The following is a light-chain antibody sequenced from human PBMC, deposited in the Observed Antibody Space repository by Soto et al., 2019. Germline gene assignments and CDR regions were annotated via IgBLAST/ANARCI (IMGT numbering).Light chain of an antibody. CDR1: QSVSSN. Sequence: EIVMTQSPATLSVSPGERATLSCRASQSVSSNLSWYQQKPGQAPRLIIRGASTRATGIAAVFSGSRSGAEFTLTINILQSEVFAVYCCQPYNSWPLTFGGGTKVDI. J-gene: IGKJ4*01. V-gene: IGKV3-15*01. CDR2: GAS. CDR3: QPYNSWPLT.